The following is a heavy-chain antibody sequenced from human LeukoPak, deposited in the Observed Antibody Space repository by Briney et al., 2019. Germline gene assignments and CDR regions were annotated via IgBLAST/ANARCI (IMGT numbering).Heavy chain of an antibody. CDR1: GFTFSSYA. D-gene: IGHD1-26*01. J-gene: IGHJ4*02. CDR2: ISGSGGST. CDR3: ATIGDRRSGELYRIDY. Sequence: GGSLRLSCAASGFTFSSYAMSWVRQAPGKGLEWVSAISGSGGSTYYADSVKGRFTISRDNSKNTLYLQMNSLRAEDAAVYYCATIGDRRSGELYRIDYWGQGTLVTVSS. V-gene: IGHV3-23*01.